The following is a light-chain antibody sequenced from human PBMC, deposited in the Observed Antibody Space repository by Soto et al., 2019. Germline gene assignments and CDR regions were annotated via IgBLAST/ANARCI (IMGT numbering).Light chain of an antibody. V-gene: IGKV1-6*01. CDR2: AAS. J-gene: IGKJ1*01. CDR3: LQDYNYPRT. Sequence: IQMTQSPSSLSASVGDRVTITCRASQTISTYLNWYQQKPGKAPKLLIYAASSLQSGVPSRFSGSGSGTDFTLTISSLQPEDFATYYCLQDYNYPRTFGQGTKVDI. CDR1: QTISTY.